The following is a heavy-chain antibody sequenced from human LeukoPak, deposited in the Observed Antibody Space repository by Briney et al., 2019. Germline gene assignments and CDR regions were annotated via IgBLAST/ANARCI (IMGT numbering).Heavy chain of an antibody. CDR3: AKTTFGYSSGRSPGWPVDY. Sequence: GGSLRLSCAASGFTFNSHAMYWVRQAPGEGLEWVSGIGGSGGSSYYAESVRGRFTISRDNSKNTVYMQMNSLRDEDTAVYYCAKTTFGYSSGRSPGWPVDYWGQGTVVTVSS. CDR2: IGGSGGSS. CDR1: GFTFNSHA. D-gene: IGHD6-19*01. V-gene: IGHV3-23*01. J-gene: IGHJ4*02.